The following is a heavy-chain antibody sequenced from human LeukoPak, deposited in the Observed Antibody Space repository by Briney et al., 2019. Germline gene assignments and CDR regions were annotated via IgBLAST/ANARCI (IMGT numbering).Heavy chain of an antibody. Sequence: GGSLRLSCAASGFTFSSYAMHWVRQAPGKRLEWVAVISYDGSNKYYADSVKGRFTISRDNSRNTLYLQMNSLRADDTAVYYCAKANGYCSSTRCYDHYFDYWGQGTLVTVSS. V-gene: IGHV3-30-3*01. CDR2: ISYDGSNK. D-gene: IGHD2-2*03. CDR3: AKANGYCSSTRCYDHYFDY. J-gene: IGHJ4*02. CDR1: GFTFSSYA.